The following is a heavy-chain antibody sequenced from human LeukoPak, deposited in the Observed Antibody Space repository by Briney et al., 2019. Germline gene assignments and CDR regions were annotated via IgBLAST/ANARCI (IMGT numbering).Heavy chain of an antibody. J-gene: IGHJ4*02. CDR2: ISSNGGST. Sequence: GGSLRLSCSASGFTFSSYAMHWVRQAPGKGLEYVSTISSNGGSTYYADSMKGRFTISRDNSKNTLCLQMSNLRAEDAALYYCVEGSRRATIFGVVINTHFDYWGQGTLVTVSS. D-gene: IGHD3-3*01. V-gene: IGHV3-64D*09. CDR1: GFTFSSYA. CDR3: VEGSRRATIFGVVINTHFDY.